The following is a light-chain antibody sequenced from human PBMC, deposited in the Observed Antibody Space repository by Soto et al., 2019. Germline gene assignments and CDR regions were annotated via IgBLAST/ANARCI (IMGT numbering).Light chain of an antibody. Sequence: QSVLTQPASVSGSPGQSITISCTGTSSDVGGYNYVPWYQQHPGKAPKLMIYDVSNRPSGVSSRFSGSKSGNTASLTISGLQAEDESDYYCSSYTEISTLPLYVFGTVPNV. V-gene: IGLV2-14*01. CDR3: SSYTEISTLPLYV. CDR1: SSDVGGYNY. J-gene: IGLJ1*01. CDR2: DVS.